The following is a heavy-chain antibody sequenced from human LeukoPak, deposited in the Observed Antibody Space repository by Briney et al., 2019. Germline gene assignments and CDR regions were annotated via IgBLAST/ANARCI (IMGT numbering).Heavy chain of an antibody. CDR1: GFSFSSST. V-gene: IGHV3-21*01. CDR3: ARDLGSSGSGWYYFDY. D-gene: IGHD6-19*01. Sequence: PGGSLRLSCAASGFSFSSSTMNWVRQAPGRGLEWVSSISSSGSSIYYADSVKGRFTISRDNAKNSLYLQMNSLRAEDTAVYYCARDLGSSGSGWYYFDYWGQGTLVTVSS. J-gene: IGHJ4*02. CDR2: ISSSGSSI.